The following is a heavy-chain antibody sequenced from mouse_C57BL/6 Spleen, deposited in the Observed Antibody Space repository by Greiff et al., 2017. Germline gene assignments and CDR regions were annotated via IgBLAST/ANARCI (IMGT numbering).Heavy chain of an antibody. Sequence: QVQLQQSGPELVKPGASVKLSCKASGYTFTSYAINWVKQRPGQGLEWIGWIYPRDGSTKYNEKFKGKATLTVDTSSSTAYMELHSLTSEDSAVYFCARTDYSNPFAYWGQGTLVTVSA. CDR2: IYPRDGST. CDR3: ARTDYSNPFAY. D-gene: IGHD2-5*01. CDR1: GYTFTSYA. V-gene: IGHV1-85*01. J-gene: IGHJ3*01.